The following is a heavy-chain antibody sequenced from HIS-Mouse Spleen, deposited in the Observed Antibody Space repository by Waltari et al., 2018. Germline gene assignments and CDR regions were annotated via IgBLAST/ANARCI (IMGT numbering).Heavy chain of an antibody. Sequence: QVQLVESGGGVVQPGRSLRLSCAASGFTFSSYGMHWVRQAPGKGLELVAVKWYDGSNKYYADSVKGRFTISRDNSKNTLYLQMNSLRAEDTAVYYCAKGGLMVYAIGDYWGQGTLVTVSS. CDR1: GFTFSSYG. CDR2: KWYDGSNK. D-gene: IGHD2-8*01. V-gene: IGHV3-33*06. J-gene: IGHJ4*02. CDR3: AKGGLMVYAIGDY.